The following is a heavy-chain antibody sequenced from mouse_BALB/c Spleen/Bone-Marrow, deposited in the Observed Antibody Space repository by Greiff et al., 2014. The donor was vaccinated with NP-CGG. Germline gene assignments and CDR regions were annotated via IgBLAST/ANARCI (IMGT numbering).Heavy chain of an antibody. V-gene: IGHV5-17*02. CDR2: ISRGSGTI. CDR3: TSSGRVGAMDY. Sequence: EVQLVQSGGGLVQPGGSRKLSCTASGFTFSSFGMHWVRQAPEQGLEWIGYISRGSGTINYADTMKGHFTIARDNPKNTLFLQMTSLRSEATAVYYCTSSGRVGAMDYWGQGTSVTVSS. D-gene: IGHD3-1*01. J-gene: IGHJ4*01. CDR1: GFTFSSFG.